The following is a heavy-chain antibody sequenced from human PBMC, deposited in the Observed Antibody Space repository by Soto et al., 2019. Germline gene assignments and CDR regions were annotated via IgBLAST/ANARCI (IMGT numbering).Heavy chain of an antibody. V-gene: IGHV5-51*01. J-gene: IGHJ5*02. Sequence: PGESLKISCKGSGYSFTSYWIGWVRQMPGKGLEWMGIIYPGDSDTRYSPPFQGQVTISADKSISTAYLQWSSLKASDTAMYYCARGLDCSGGSCYSQWFDPWGQGTPVTVSS. CDR2: IYPGDSDT. CDR1: GYSFTSYW. D-gene: IGHD2-15*01. CDR3: ARGLDCSGGSCYSQWFDP.